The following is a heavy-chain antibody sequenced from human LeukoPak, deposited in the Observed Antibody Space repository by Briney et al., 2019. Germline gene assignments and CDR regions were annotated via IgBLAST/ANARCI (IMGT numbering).Heavy chain of an antibody. D-gene: IGHD3-22*01. CDR1: GFTFSSDG. J-gene: IGHJ4*02. V-gene: IGHV3-33*01. CDR2: IWYDGSNK. Sequence: PGRSLRLSCAASGFTFSSDGMHWVRQAPGKGLEWVAVIWYDGSNKYYADSVKGRFTISRDNSKNTLYLQMNSLRAEDTAVYYCARPHDSSGYYRYWFDYWGQGTLVTVSS. CDR3: ARPHDSSGYYRYWFDY.